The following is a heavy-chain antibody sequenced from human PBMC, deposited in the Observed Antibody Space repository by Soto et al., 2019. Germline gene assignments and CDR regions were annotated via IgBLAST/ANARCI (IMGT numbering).Heavy chain of an antibody. CDR3: ARDPIDYYDSSGYSPLDY. J-gene: IGHJ4*02. CDR2: IYYSGST. CDR1: GGSISSGGYY. Sequence: SETLSLTCTVSGGSISSGGYYWSWIRQHPGKGLEWIGYIYYSGSTYYNPSLKSRVTISVDTSKNQFSLKLSSVTAADTAVYYCARDPIDYYDSSGYSPLDYWGQGTLVTAPQ. D-gene: IGHD3-22*01. V-gene: IGHV4-31*03.